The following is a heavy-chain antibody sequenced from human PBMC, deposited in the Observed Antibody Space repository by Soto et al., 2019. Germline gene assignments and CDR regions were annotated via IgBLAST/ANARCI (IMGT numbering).Heavy chain of an antibody. Sequence: SETLSLTCTVSGGSISSYYWSWIRQPPGKGLEWIGYIYYSGSTNYNPSLKSRVTISVDTSKNQFSLKLSSVTAADTAVYYCARSLMVRGVCYFDYWGQGTLVTVSS. J-gene: IGHJ4*02. D-gene: IGHD3-10*01. V-gene: IGHV4-59*01. CDR2: IYYSGST. CDR1: GGSISSYY. CDR3: ARSLMVRGVCYFDY.